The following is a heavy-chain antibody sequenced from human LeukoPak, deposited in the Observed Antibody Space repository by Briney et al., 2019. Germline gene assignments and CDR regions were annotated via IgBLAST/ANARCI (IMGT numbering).Heavy chain of an antibody. CDR2: TYYSGST. CDR1: GGSISSYY. D-gene: IGHD3-10*01. J-gene: IGHJ6*03. Sequence: SETLSLTCTVSGGSISSYYWSWIRQPPGKGLEWIGYTYYSGSTNYNPSLKSRVTISVDTSKNQFSLKLSSVTAADTAVYYCARDVPSGSSYYYYMDVWGKGTTVTISS. CDR3: ARDVPSGSSYYYYMDV. V-gene: IGHV4-59*01.